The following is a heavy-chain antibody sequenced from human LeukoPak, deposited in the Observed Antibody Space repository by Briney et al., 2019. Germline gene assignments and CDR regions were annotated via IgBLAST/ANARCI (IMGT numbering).Heavy chain of an antibody. CDR3: AKSKEDCCGSFDP. Sequence: GGSLRLSCAASGFTLSSYGMSWVRQAPGKGLEWVSAISGSTGTTYYADSVRGRFTISRDNSKNTLYLQMSSLRVEDTAGYYCAKSKEDCCGSFDPWGQGTLVTVSS. CDR2: ISGSTGTT. V-gene: IGHV3-23*01. CDR1: GFTLSSYG. J-gene: IGHJ5*02. D-gene: IGHD2-15*01.